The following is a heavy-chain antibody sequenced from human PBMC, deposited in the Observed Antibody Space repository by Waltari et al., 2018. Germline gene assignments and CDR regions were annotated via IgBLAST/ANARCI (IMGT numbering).Heavy chain of an antibody. V-gene: IGHV3-23*01. CDR3: AKDELASDRSGGSSYYYYYGMDV. D-gene: IGHD2-15*01. Sequence: EVQLLESGGGLVQPGGSLRLSCAASGCTFSSYAMSWVRQAPGKGLESVSAMSGSGGSTSYAVSVKGRFTISRDNSKNTLYLQRKSLRSEDTAVYYCAKDELASDRSGGSSYYYYYGMDVWGQGTTVTVSS. CDR2: MSGSGGST. CDR1: GCTFSSYA. J-gene: IGHJ6*02.